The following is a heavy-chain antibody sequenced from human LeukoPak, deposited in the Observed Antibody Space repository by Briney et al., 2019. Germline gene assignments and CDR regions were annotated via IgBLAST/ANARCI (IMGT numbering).Heavy chain of an antibody. CDR1: GFAFSSYG. Sequence: RRSLRLSCAASGFAFSSYGMHWVRQAPGKGLEWVAVIWYDGSNKYYADSVKGRFTISRDESQSTLSLQLDSLRVEDTAVYYCARDGSSGFYNGMDVWGQGTTVTVSS. CDR2: IWYDGSNK. D-gene: IGHD3-22*01. V-gene: IGHV3-33*01. J-gene: IGHJ6*02. CDR3: ARDGSSGFYNGMDV.